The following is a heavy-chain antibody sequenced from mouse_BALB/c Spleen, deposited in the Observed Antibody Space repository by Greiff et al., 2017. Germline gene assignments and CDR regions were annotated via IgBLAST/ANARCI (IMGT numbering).Heavy chain of an antibody. Sequence: VKLQESGPGLVAPSQSLSITCTVSGFSLTSYGVHWVRQPPGKGLEWLGVIWAGGSTNYNSALMSRLSISKDNSKSQVFLKMNSLQTDDTAMYYCARPYYYGSSPAWFAYWGQGTPVTVSA. J-gene: IGHJ3*01. CDR2: IWAGGST. CDR3: ARPYYYGSSPAWFAY. CDR1: GFSLTSYG. V-gene: IGHV2-9*02. D-gene: IGHD1-1*01.